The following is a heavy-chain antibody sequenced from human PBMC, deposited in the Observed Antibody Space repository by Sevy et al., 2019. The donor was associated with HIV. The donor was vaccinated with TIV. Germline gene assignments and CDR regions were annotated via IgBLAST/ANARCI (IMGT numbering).Heavy chain of an antibody. Sequence: GGSLRLSCAASGFTFSSYAMHWVRQAPGKGLEWVAVISYDGSNKYYADSVKGRFTISRDNSKNTLYLLMNSLRAEDTAVYYCARGGVTIFGVVIIPDDAFDIWGQGTMVTVSS. CDR3: ARGGVTIFGVVIIPDDAFDI. J-gene: IGHJ3*02. V-gene: IGHV3-30-3*01. CDR1: GFTFSSYA. D-gene: IGHD3-3*01. CDR2: ISYDGSNK.